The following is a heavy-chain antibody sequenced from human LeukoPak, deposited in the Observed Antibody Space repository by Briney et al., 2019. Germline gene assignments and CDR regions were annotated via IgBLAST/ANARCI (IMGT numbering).Heavy chain of an antibody. Sequence: EASLKLSCKVSGCTFTSYGISWVRQAPGQGLEWMGWISSYNGNTNYSQNLQSRLTMTTDTSTSTAYMQLRSLRSDQAAVYYCATDLLGDYIDDCSQATLATVSS. J-gene: IGHJ4*02. CDR1: GCTFTSYG. CDR2: ISSYNGNT. CDR3: ATDLLGDYIDD. V-gene: IGHV1-18*01.